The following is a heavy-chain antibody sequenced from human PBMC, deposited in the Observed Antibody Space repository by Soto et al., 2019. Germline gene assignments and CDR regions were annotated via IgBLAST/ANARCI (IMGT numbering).Heavy chain of an antibody. J-gene: IGHJ6*02. D-gene: IGHD6-19*01. V-gene: IGHV1-69*12. CDR3: AKGAVAGTPTSYYDYGMDV. CDR2: IIPIFGKV. CDR1: GGAYRTYA. Sequence: QVQLLQSGAEVKKPGSSVRVSCEASGGAYRTYAISWVRQAPGQGLEWMGEIIPIFGKVNYAQKFQGRVTITADESTTTVYQDLRRLTPEDTAVYYCAKGAVAGTPTSYYDYGMDVWGQGTTVTVS.